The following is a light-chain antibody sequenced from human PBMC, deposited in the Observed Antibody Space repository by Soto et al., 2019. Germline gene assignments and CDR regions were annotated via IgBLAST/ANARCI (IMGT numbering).Light chain of an antibody. CDR2: DAS. CDR1: QRISGY. J-gene: IGKJ1*01. V-gene: IGKV3-11*01. CDR3: QQRSNWPWT. Sequence: EIVLTQSPATLSLSPGERATIYCRAGQRISGYLGWYQHKPGQAPRLLIYDASNRATGIPVRFSGSWSGTDYTLTITNLEPEDFAIYYCQQRSNWPWTFGQGTKVDI.